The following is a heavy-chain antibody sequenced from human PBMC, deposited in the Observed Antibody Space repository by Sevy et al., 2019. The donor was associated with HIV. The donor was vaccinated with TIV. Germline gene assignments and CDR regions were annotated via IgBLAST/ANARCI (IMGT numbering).Heavy chain of an antibody. CDR3: AREGCTRPHDY. V-gene: IGHV3-23*01. D-gene: IGHD2-8*01. J-gene: IGHJ4*02. CDR2: LSFGCGKI. CDR1: EFNFNIYS. Sequence: GGSLRLSCAVSEFNFNIYSMSWVRQAPGKGLEWVSTLSFGCGKINYADSVKGRFIISRDDSKNTLYLQMNSLRAEDTAVYFCAREGCTRPHDYWGQGTLVTVS.